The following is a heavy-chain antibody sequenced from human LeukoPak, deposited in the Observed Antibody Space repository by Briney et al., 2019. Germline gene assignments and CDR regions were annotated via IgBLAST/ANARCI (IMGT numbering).Heavy chain of an antibody. V-gene: IGHV3-21*01. CDR1: GFTFSSYS. Sequence: PGGSLRLSCAASGFTFSSYSMNWVRQAPGKGLEWVSSISSSSSYIYYADSVKGRFTISRDNAKNSLYLQMNSPRAEDTAVYHCSIISGTAMARYFDYWGQGTLVTVSS. CDR3: SIISGTAMARYFDY. J-gene: IGHJ4*02. CDR2: ISSSSSYI. D-gene: IGHD5-18*01.